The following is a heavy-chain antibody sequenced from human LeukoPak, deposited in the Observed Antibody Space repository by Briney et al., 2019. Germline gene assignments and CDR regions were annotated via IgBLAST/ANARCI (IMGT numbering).Heavy chain of an antibody. CDR1: GGSISSYY. V-gene: IGHV4-59*12. CDR2: IYYSGST. Sequence: PETLSLTCTVSGGSISSYYWSWIRQPPGKGLEWIGYIYYSGSTNYNPSLKSRVTISVDTSKNQFSLKLSSVTAADTAVYYCARGYDLFDYWGQGTLVTVSS. J-gene: IGHJ4*02. CDR3: ARGYDLFDY. D-gene: IGHD3-22*01.